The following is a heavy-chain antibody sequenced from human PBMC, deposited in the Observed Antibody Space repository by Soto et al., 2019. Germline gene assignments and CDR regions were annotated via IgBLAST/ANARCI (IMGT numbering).Heavy chain of an antibody. Sequence: GGSLRLSCAASGFTFSSYAMHWVRQAPGKGLEWVAVISYDGSNKYYADSVKGRFTISRDNSKSTLYLQMNSLRAEDTAVYYCAREWVGQQLVHYYFDYWGQGTLVTVSS. CDR2: ISYDGSNK. J-gene: IGHJ4*02. V-gene: IGHV3-30-3*01. D-gene: IGHD6-6*01. CDR3: AREWVGQQLVHYYFDY. CDR1: GFTFSSYA.